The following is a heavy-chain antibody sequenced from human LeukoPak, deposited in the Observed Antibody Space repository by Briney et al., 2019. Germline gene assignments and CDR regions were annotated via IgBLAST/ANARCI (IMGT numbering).Heavy chain of an antibody. Sequence: SVKVSCKASGYTFTSYYMHWVRQAPGQGLEWMGGIIPIFGTANYAQKFQGRVTITADKSTSTAYMELSSLRSEDTAVYYCARGADWQLLEYYYYYMDVWGKGTTVTVSS. J-gene: IGHJ6*03. V-gene: IGHV1-69*06. CDR3: ARGADWQLLEYYYYYMDV. D-gene: IGHD6-6*01. CDR2: IIPIFGTA. CDR1: GYTFTSYY.